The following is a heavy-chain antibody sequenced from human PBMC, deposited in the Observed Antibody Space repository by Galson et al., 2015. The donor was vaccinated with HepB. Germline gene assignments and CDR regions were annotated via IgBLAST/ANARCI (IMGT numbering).Heavy chain of an antibody. J-gene: IGHJ5*02. CDR1: GYNITSYA. V-gene: IGHV1-3*01. Sequence: SVKVSCKASGYNITSYAMHWVRQAPGQRLEWMGWINGGNGNTKYSQKFQGRVTITRDTSANTAYMELSSLRSEDTAVYYCAKGGWYVGGFAPWGQGTLVTVSS. CDR2: INGGNGNT. CDR3: AKGGWYVGGFAP. D-gene: IGHD6-19*01.